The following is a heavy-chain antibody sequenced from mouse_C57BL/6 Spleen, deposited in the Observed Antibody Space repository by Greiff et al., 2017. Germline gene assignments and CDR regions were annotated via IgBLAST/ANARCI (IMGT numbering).Heavy chain of an antibody. CDR3: SGRTTVVAKGAFAY. D-gene: IGHD1-1*01. V-gene: IGHV1-15*01. Sequence: QVQLQQSGAELVRPGASVTLSCKASGYTFTDYEMHWVKQTPVHGLEWIGAIDPETGGTAYNQKFKGKAILTADKSSSTAYMELRSLTSEDSAVYYCSGRTTVVAKGAFAYWGQGTLVTVSA. CDR2: IDPETGGT. CDR1: GYTFTDYE. J-gene: IGHJ3*01.